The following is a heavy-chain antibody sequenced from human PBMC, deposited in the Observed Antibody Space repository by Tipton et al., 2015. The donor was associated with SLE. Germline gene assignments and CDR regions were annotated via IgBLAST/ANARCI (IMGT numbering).Heavy chain of an antibody. V-gene: IGHV3-15*01. CDR3: TTDPYSSACPHDY. J-gene: IGHJ4*02. CDR1: GFTFSNAW. CDR2: ILSKSDGGTT. Sequence: SLRLSCAASGFTFSNAWMGWVRQAPGKRLEWVGRILSKSDGGTTDYAAPVKGRFTISRDDSKNTLNLQMNSLKTEDSAVYYCTTDPYSSACPHDYWGQGTLVTVSS. D-gene: IGHD6-19*01.